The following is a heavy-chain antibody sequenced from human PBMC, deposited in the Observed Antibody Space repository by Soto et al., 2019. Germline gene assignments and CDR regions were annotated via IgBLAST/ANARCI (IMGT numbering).Heavy chain of an antibody. CDR1: GGSIISYG. V-gene: IGHV4-59*08. CDR2: IYYSGST. CDR3: ARHVRFLEWLLTTFDY. J-gene: IGHJ4*02. D-gene: IGHD3-3*01. Sequence: EPLCLTNSVSGGSIISYGWSRIRKTPGKGLEWIGYIYYSGSTYYNPSLKSRVTISVDTSKNQFSLKLSSVTAADTAVYYCARHVRFLEWLLTTFDYWGQGTLVTVSP.